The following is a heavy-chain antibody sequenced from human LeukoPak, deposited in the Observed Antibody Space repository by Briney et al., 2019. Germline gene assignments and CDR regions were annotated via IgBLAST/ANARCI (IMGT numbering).Heavy chain of an antibody. Sequence: GGSLRLSCAASGFTFSSYRMNWVRQAPGKGLEWVSSISSSSSYIYYADSVKGRFTISRDNAKNSLYLQMNSLRAEDTAVYYCARDRTGWTIDYWGQGTLVTVSP. D-gene: IGHD6-19*01. J-gene: IGHJ4*02. V-gene: IGHV3-21*01. CDR1: GFTFSSYR. CDR3: ARDRTGWTIDY. CDR2: ISSSSSYI.